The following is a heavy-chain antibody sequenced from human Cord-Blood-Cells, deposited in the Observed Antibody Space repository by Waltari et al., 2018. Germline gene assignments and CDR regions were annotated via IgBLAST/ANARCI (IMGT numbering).Heavy chain of an antibody. V-gene: IGHV4-39*01. J-gene: IGHJ4*02. D-gene: IGHD4-17*01. Sequence: QLQLQESGPGLVKPSETLSLTCTVSGGSISSSSYYWGWIRQPPGKGLEWIGSIYYSGRTYYHPSLKSRVTISVDTSKNQFSLKLSSVTAADTAVYYCARRPTVTTAGGFDYWGQGTLVTVSS. CDR3: ARRPTVTTAGGFDY. CDR2: IYYSGRT. CDR1: GGSISSSSYY.